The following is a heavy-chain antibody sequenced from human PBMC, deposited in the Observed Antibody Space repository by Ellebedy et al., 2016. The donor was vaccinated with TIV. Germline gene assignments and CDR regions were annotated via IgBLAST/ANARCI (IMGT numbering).Heavy chain of an antibody. CDR2: INGSGTP. J-gene: IGHJ4*02. Sequence: MPSETLSLTCDVHGGSLSRYFWTWIRQPPGEGLEWIGEINGSGTPNYNPSLKSRVTMSVDTPKNQFSLRLASVTAADTAVYYCARARGQYLYGSGSYFTNWGQGKMVTVSS. CDR1: GGSLSRYF. CDR3: ARARGQYLYGSGSYFTN. D-gene: IGHD3-10*01. V-gene: IGHV4-34*01.